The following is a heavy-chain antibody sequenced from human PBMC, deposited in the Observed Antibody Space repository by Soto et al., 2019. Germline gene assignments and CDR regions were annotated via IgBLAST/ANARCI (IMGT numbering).Heavy chain of an antibody. CDR3: AKDRTPMYDAFDI. V-gene: IGHV3-23*01. CDR2: LTGGGGST. CDR1: GFIFSNYA. Sequence: EVQLLESGGGLVQPGGSLRLSCAASGFIFSNYAMTWVRQAPGKGLEWVSTLTGGGGSTYYADSVKGRFAISRDNSKNTLYLQMDSLRADDTAVYFCAKDRTPMYDAFDIWGQGTMVTVSS. J-gene: IGHJ3*02.